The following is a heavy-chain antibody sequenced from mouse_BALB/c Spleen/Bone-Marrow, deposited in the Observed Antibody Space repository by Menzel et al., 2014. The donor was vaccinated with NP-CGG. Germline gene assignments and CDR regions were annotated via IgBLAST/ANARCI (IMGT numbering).Heavy chain of an antibody. CDR3: ARSTMITQGFAY. CDR1: GFSLTTYG. V-gene: IGHV2-9*02. D-gene: IGHD2-4*01. J-gene: IGHJ3*01. CDR2: IWAGGST. Sequence: VQLQQSGPGLVAPPQSLSFTCTVSGFSLTTYGVHWVRQPPGKGLEWLGVIWAGGSTNYNSALMSRLSISKDNSKSQVFLKMNSLQTDDTAMYYCARSTMITQGFAYWGQGTLVTVSA.